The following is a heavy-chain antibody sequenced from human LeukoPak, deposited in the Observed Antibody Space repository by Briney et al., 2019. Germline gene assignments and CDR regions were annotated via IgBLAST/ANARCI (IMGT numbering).Heavy chain of an antibody. Sequence: GGSLRLSCAVSGITLSNYGMSWVRQAPGKGLEWVAGISDSGGKTNYADSVKGRFTISRDNPKNTLYLQMNSLRAEDTAVYYCAKDKGGITYVFDFWGQGTLVTVSS. V-gene: IGHV3-23*01. J-gene: IGHJ4*02. CDR2: ISDSGGKT. CDR1: GITLSNYG. CDR3: AKDKGGITYVFDF. D-gene: IGHD1-1*01.